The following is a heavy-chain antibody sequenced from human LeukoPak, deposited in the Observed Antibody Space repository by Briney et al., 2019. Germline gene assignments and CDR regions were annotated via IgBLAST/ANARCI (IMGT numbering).Heavy chain of an antibody. CDR1: GFTFTTYW. CDR2: INGDGSRS. J-gene: IGHJ4*02. CDR3: ARTSPTSHFDF. Sequence: PGGSLRLSCAASGFTFTTYWMHWVRQAPGKGLVWVSRINGDGSRSNYADSVKRRFTISRDNARNTLYLQMNSLRAEDTALYYCARTSPTSHFDFWGQGTLVTVSS. V-gene: IGHV3-74*01. D-gene: IGHD3-16*01.